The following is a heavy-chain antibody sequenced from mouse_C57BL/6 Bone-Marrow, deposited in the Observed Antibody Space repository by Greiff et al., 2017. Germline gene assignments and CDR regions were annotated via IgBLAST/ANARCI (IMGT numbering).Heavy chain of an antibody. Sequence: QVQLQQSGAELVRPGTSVKVSCKASGYAFTNYLIEWVKQRPGQGLEWIGVINPGSGGTNYTEKFKGKATMTADKSSSTAYMQLSSLTSEDSAVYFWARRWVYAMDYWGQGTSVTVSS. CDR2: INPGSGGT. CDR3: ARRWVYAMDY. D-gene: IGHD4-1*01. V-gene: IGHV1-54*01. J-gene: IGHJ4*01. CDR1: GYAFTNYL.